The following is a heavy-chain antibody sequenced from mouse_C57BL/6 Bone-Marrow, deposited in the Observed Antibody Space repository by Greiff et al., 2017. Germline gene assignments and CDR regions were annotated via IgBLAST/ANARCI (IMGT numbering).Heavy chain of an antibody. Sequence: QVQLQQSGAELMKPGASVKLSCKATGYTFTGYWIEWVKQRPGHGLEWIGEILPGSGSTNYNEKFKGKATFTADTSSNTAYMQLSSLTTEDSAIYYCARGPLYYDYDGYAMDYWGQGTSVTVSS. CDR3: ARGPLYYDYDGYAMDY. CDR1: GYTFTGYW. D-gene: IGHD2-4*01. V-gene: IGHV1-9*01. J-gene: IGHJ4*01. CDR2: ILPGSGST.